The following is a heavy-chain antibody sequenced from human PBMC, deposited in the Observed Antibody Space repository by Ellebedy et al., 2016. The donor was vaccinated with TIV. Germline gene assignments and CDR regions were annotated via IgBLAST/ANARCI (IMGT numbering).Heavy chain of an antibody. V-gene: IGHV4-34*01. CDR1: GGSFSGYY. Sequence: MPSETLSLTCAAHGGSFSGYYWSWIRQPPGKGLEWIGEINHSGSTNYNPSLKSRVTVSVDTSKNQFSLKLSSVTAADTAVYYCARGRLDYWGQGTLVTVSS. CDR3: ARGRLDY. J-gene: IGHJ4*02. CDR2: INHSGST.